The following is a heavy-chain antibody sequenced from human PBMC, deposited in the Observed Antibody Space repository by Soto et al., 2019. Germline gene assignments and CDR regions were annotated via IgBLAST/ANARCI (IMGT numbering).Heavy chain of an antibody. Sequence: QVQLQQWGAGLLKPSETLSLTCAVYGGSFSGYYWSWIRQPPGKGLEWIGEINHSGSTNYNPSLKSRGTRSVDTSKNQFALKLSSVTAADTAVYYCARDNYGGNSADYWGQGTLVTVSS. J-gene: IGHJ4*02. CDR2: INHSGST. D-gene: IGHD4-17*01. V-gene: IGHV4-34*01. CDR3: ARDNYGGNSADY. CDR1: GGSFSGYY.